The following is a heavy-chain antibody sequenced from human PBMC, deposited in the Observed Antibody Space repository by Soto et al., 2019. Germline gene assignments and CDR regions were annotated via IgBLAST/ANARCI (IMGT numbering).Heavy chain of an antibody. D-gene: IGHD2-8*01. J-gene: IGHJ4*02. CDR2: ISAYNGNT. CDR3: ARDMLGYCTNGVCYTGHY. CDR1: GYTFTSYG. V-gene: IGHV1-18*04. Sequence: GASVKVSCKASGYTFTSYGISWVRQAPGQGLEWMGWISAYNGNTNYAQKLQGRVTMTTDTSTSTAYMELRSLRSDDTAVYYCARDMLGYCTNGVCYTGHYWGQGTLVTVSS.